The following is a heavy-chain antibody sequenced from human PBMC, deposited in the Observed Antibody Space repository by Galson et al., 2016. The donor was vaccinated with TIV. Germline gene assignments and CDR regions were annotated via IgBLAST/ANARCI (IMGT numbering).Heavy chain of an antibody. V-gene: IGHV1-3*04. D-gene: IGHD2-21*01. CDR2: IATDTGDT. J-gene: IGHJ4*02. CDR3: ARLAPCGGDCYFFDD. Sequence: SVKVSCKASGYTFNKYAMHWVRQAPGQRLEWMGWIATDTGDTRYSQTFQGRVTITKDTSASTAYMELRSLRSEDTAVYYCARLAPCGGDCYFFDDWGQGTLVTVSS. CDR1: GYTFNKYA.